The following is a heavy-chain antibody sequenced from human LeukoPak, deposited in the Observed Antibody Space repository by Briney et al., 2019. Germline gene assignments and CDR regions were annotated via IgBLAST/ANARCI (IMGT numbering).Heavy chain of an antibody. J-gene: IGHJ4*02. CDR2: IAAYNGNT. Sequence: ASVKVSCKASGYAFTSYGITWVRQAPGQGLEWMGWIAAYNGNTNYPQKLQGRVTMTTDTSTTTAYMELRSLRSDDMAVYYCARDVLYGSASDYWGQGTLVTVSS. D-gene: IGHD2-8*01. CDR1: GYAFTSYG. CDR3: ARDVLYGSASDY. V-gene: IGHV1-18*03.